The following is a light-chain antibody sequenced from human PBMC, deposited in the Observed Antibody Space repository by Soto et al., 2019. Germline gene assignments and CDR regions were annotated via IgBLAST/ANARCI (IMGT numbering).Light chain of an antibody. CDR3: QQYNTYSGT. CDR2: DAS. V-gene: IGKV1-5*01. J-gene: IGKJ1*01. CDR1: QSISSW. Sequence: DIQMTQSPSTLSASLGDRFTITCLASQSISSWLAWYQQKPGKAPRLLIYDASSLESGVPSRFRGSGSGTEFTLTISSLQPDDFATYYCQQYNTYSGTFGQGTKVDI.